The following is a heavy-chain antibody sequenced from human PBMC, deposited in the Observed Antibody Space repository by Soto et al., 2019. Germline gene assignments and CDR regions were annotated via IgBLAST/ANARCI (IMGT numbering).Heavy chain of an antibody. J-gene: IGHJ5*02. CDR1: GTSISSTFR. V-gene: IGHV4-4*02. CDR3: ATLPPRIVVVRSEIPA. CDR2: IYHSGST. D-gene: IGHD2-15*01. Sequence: QVQLRESGPGMVRPSGTLSLTCAVSGTSISSTFRWTWVRQSPGKGLEWIGEIYHSGSTKYNPSLKSRVTISVDKSNNQFSLELRAVTAADTAVYYCATLPPRIVVVRSEIPAWGQGTLVIVSA.